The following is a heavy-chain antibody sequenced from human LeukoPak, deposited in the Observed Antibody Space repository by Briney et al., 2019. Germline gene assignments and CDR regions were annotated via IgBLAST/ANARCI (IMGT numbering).Heavy chain of an antibody. D-gene: IGHD5-18*01. CDR3: SKAGDTNYYRYGDY. J-gene: IGHJ4*02. V-gene: IGHV3-74*01. CDR2: INSDGSST. CDR1: GFTFSRYW. Sequence: GGSLRLSCAASGFTFSRYWMSWVRQAPGKGLVWVSRINSDGSSTSYADSVKGRFTISRDNAKNTLYLQMNNLRGEDTALYYCSKAGDTNYYRYGDYWGQGTLVTVSS.